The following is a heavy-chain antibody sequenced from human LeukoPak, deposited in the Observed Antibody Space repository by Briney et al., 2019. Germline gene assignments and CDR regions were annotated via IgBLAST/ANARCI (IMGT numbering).Heavy chain of an antibody. CDR2: IYSRGST. CDR1: GGSISSSNYY. V-gene: IGHV4-39*07. J-gene: IGHJ6*03. CDR3: ARDWRGETKAAHYYYYMDV. D-gene: IGHD3-16*01. Sequence: SETLSLTCIVSGGSISSSNYYWGWLRQSPGKGLEWIGSIYSRGSTYYNPSLKSRVIVSSDMSKNQFSLKLSSVTAADTAVYYCARDWRGETKAAHYYYYMDVWGKGTTVTVSS.